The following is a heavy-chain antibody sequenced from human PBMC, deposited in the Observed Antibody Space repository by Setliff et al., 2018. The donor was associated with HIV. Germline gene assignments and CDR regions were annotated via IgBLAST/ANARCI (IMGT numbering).Heavy chain of an antibody. CDR2: INHSGNT. V-gene: IGHV4-34*01. CDR1: GGSFSGHY. Sequence: SETLSLTCAVYGGSFSGHYWSWVRQPPGKGLEWIGEINHSGNTNCNPSFKSRINMSIDTSKNQFSLKLSSVTAADTAVYYCARVSCSSWYSIPRYYYYSMDVWGNGTTVTVSS. D-gene: IGHD6-13*01. J-gene: IGHJ6*03. CDR3: ARVSCSSWYSIPRYYYYSMDV.